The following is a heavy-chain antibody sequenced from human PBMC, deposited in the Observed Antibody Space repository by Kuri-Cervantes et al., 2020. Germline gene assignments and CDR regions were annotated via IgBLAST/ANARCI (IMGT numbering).Heavy chain of an antibody. D-gene: IGHD6-19*01. CDR2: IKQDGSEK. CDR3: ARDLYTSARKAIDC. CDR1: GFTFSDYY. Sequence: LSLTCAASGFTFSDYYMSWIRQAPGKGLEWVANIKQDGSEKYYVDSVKGRFTISRDNAKNSLYLQMNSLRAEDTAVYYCARDLYTSARKAIDCWGQGTLVTVSS. V-gene: IGHV3-7*01. J-gene: IGHJ4*02.